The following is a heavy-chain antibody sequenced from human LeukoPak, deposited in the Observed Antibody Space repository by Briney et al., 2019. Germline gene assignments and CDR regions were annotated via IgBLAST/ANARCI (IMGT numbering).Heavy chain of an antibody. V-gene: IGHV4-39*01. Sequence: PSETLSLTCTVSGGSISSNRYCWGWIRQPPGKGLGWIGGIYYSGRTYYNPSLKSRVTISVDTPKTQFSLKLNSVTAADTAVYYCARLLVGAADTFDSWGEGTLVAVSS. CDR1: GGSISSNRYC. CDR3: ARLLVGAADTFDS. CDR2: IYYSGRT. D-gene: IGHD6-13*01. J-gene: IGHJ4*02.